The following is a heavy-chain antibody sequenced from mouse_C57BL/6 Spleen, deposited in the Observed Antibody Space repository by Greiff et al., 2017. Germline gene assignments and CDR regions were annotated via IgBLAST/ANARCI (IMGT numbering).Heavy chain of an antibody. J-gene: IGHJ2*01. V-gene: IGHV1-4*01. D-gene: IGHD3-3*01. CDR1: GYTFTSYT. CDR2: INPSSCHT. CDR3: AMGLGNYFDN. Sequence: QVQLQQSGAELARPGASVKLSCKASGYTFTSYTMHWVQPRPGPGLEWIGSINPSSCHTKYNQKFKGQATLTGDKSSSTAYMQLSSLTSEDSSVYYCAMGLGNYFDNWGQGTTLTVSS.